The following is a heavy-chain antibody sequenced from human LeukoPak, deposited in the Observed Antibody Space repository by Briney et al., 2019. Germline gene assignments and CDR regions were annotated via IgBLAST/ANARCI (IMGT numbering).Heavy chain of an antibody. CDR3: ATKGGNLGYCSSTSCPLLGY. CDR1: GFTFSNYW. CDR2: IKQDGSEK. Sequence: GGSLRLSCAASGFTFSNYWMTWVRQAPGKGLEWVANIKQDGSEKNYVDSVKGRFTISRDNAKNSLYLQMNSLRAEDTAVYYCATKGGNLGYCSSTSCPLLGYWGQGTLVTVSS. D-gene: IGHD2-2*01. J-gene: IGHJ4*02. V-gene: IGHV3-7*03.